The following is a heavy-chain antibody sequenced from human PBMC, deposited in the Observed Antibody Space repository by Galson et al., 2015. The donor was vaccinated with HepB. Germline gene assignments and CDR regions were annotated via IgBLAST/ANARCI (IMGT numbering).Heavy chain of an antibody. Sequence: SETLSLTCSVSGGSISSDYWSWVRQPPGKGLEWIGPVYYSGNTNYNPSLKSRVTISVDTSKKQFSLRLTSVTAADTAVYYCARQTTLWFGELSVPAYFDLWGRGTLVTVSA. J-gene: IGHJ2*01. V-gene: IGHV4-59*08. CDR2: VYYSGNT. CDR3: ARQTTLWFGELSVPAYFDL. D-gene: IGHD3-10*01. CDR1: GGSISSDY.